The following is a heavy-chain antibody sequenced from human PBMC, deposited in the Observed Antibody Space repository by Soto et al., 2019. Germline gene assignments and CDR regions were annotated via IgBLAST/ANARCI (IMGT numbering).Heavy chain of an antibody. V-gene: IGHV1-69*01. CDR2: IIPITGTA. CDR3: ARSQGSSTSLEIYYYYYYGMDV. J-gene: IGHJ6*02. CDR1: GGTFGSYA. D-gene: IGHD2-2*01. Sequence: QVQLVQSGAEVKKPGSSVKVSCKASGGTFGSYAISWVRQAPGQGLEWMGGIIPITGTANYAQKFQGRVTIAADESTSTAYMELSSLRSEDTAVYYCARSQGSSTSLEIYYYYYYGMDVCGQGTTVTVSS.